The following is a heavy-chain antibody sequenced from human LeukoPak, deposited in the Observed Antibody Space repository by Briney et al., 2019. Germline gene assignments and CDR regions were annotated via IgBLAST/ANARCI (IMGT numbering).Heavy chain of an antibody. CDR3: TRSGTYVFDF. Sequence: GGSLRLSCAASGFTFSNYRMSWVRQAPGKGLEWVANIKQDGSDIYYVDSVKGRFTISRDNAKNSLYLQMNSLRAEDTAVYYCTRSGTYVFDFWGQGTLVTVSS. J-gene: IGHJ4*02. CDR2: IKQDGSDI. CDR1: GFTFSNYR. V-gene: IGHV3-7*01. D-gene: IGHD1-26*01.